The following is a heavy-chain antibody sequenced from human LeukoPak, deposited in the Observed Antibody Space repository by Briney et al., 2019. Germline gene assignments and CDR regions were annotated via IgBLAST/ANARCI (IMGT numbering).Heavy chain of an antibody. J-gene: IGHJ4*02. V-gene: IGHV1-2*02. CDR2: INPNSGGT. CDR3: ARDHGYYDILTRNYHLYFFDY. CDR1: GYTFTGYY. Sequence: ASVKVSCKASGYTFTGYYMHWVRQAPGQGLEWMGWINPNSGGTNYAQKFQGRVTMTRDTSISTAYMELSRLRSDDTAVYYCARDHGYYDILTRNYHLYFFDYWGQGTLVTVSS. D-gene: IGHD3-9*01.